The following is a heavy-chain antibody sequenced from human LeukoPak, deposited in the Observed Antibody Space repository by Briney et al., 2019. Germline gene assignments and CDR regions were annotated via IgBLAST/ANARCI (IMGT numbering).Heavy chain of an antibody. J-gene: IGHJ6*02. D-gene: IGHD3-9*01. CDR2: IYYSGTP. V-gene: IGHV4-59*08. Sequence: SETLPLTCTVSGGSISSYYWSWIRQPPGKGLEWIGYIYYSGTPTYNPSLRSRLTISLDTSKTQFSLRLSSVTAADTAVYYCARQRTAPPIYEYYGMDVWGQGTTVTVSS. CDR3: ARQRTAPPIYEYYGMDV. CDR1: GGSISSYY.